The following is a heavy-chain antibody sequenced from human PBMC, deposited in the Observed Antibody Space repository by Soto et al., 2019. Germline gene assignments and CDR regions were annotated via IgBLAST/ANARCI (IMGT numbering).Heavy chain of an antibody. CDR2: IYPGDSDT. CDR3: ARDSGYYFLSGYYGMDV. V-gene: IGHV5-51*01. Sequence: GESLKISCKGSGCSFTSYWIGWVRQMPGKGLEWMGIIYPGDSDTRYSPSFQGQVTISADKSISTAYLQWSSLKASDTAMYYCARDSGYYFLSGYYGMDVWGQGTTVTVSS. J-gene: IGHJ6*02. D-gene: IGHD3-22*01. CDR1: GCSFTSYW.